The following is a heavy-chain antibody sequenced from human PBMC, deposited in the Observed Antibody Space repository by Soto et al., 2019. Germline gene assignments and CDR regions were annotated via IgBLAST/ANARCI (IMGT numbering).Heavy chain of an antibody. CDR2: ISDSAGST. D-gene: IGHD3-16*01. CDR1: GLTLATYV. CDR3: ICGGVSIMDV. V-gene: IGHV3-23*01. J-gene: IGHJ6*02. Sequence: QPGGALRLSCTASGLTLATYVTTWHTWVRQAPGKGLEWVSTISDSAGSTYYADSVKGRFTFSRDNSKTTVYLQMNSLRADDTAVYFCICGGVSIMDVWGQGTTVTVSS.